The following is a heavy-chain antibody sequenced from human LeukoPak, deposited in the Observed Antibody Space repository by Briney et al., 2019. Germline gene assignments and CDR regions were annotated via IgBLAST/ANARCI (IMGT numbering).Heavy chain of an antibody. J-gene: IGHJ4*02. V-gene: IGHV3-23*01. D-gene: IGHD6-19*01. CDR2: ISASGSGT. CDR3: AKGRDTSGRQNFDF. Sequence: GGSLRLSCEASGFTFTSYAMHWVRQAPGKGLEWVSSISASGSGTFYTDSMSGRFTISRDDAKKTLFLQMKNLRLGDTALYYCAKGRDTSGRQNFDFWGQGTLVTVSS. CDR1: GFTFTSYA.